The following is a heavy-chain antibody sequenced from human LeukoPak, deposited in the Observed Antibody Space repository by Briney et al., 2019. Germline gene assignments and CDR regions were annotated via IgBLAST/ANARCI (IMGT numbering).Heavy chain of an antibody. J-gene: IGHJ4*02. V-gene: IGHV3-53*01. CDR3: ARSSYYDILTGSDGDGPYFDY. Sequence: GGSLRLSSAAFGFSVSSNYMNWIRQAPGKGLEWVSIIYSAGSTYYADSVKGRFTISRDNFKNRLYLQMNSLRADDTAVYYCARSSYYDILTGSDGDGPYFDYWGQGTLVTVSS. D-gene: IGHD3-9*01. CDR2: IYSAGST. CDR1: GFSVSSNY.